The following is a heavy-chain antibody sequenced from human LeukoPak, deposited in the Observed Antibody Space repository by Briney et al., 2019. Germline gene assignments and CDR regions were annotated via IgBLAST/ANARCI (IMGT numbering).Heavy chain of an antibody. CDR2: ISSSSSYI. V-gene: IGHV3-21*01. D-gene: IGHD5-24*01. CDR3: AREFRDGYNFPFDY. J-gene: IGHJ4*02. CDR1: GFTFSSYS. Sequence: GGSLRLSCAASGFTFSSYSMNWVRQAPAKGLEWVSSISSSSSYIYYADSVKGRFTISRDNAKNSLYLQMNSLRAEHTAVYYCAREFRDGYNFPFDYWGQGTLVTVSS.